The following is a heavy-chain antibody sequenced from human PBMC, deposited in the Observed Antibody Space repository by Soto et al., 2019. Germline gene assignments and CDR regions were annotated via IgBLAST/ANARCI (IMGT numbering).Heavy chain of an antibody. D-gene: IGHD2-2*01. CDR2: IYPGDSDT. CDR1: GYSFTTYW. J-gene: IGHJ6*01. V-gene: IGHV5-51*01. Sequence: GESLKISCKGSGYSFTTYWIAWVRQMPGKGLEWMGVIYPGDSDTKYRPSFQGQVTISADKSLSTAYLQWSSLKASDSAMYYCARQGYCSCTGCIFYGMEVWGPDTTLEVSS. CDR3: ARQGYCSCTGCIFYGMEV.